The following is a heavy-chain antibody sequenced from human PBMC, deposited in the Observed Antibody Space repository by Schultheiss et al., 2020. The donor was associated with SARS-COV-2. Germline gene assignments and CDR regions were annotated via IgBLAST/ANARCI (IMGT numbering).Heavy chain of an antibody. CDR3: ARVGSDFWSGYSIDY. V-gene: IGHV4-61*08. J-gene: IGHJ4*02. CDR1: GGSISSGGYY. D-gene: IGHD3-3*01. Sequence: SETLSLTCTVSGGSISSGGYYWSWIRQHPGKGLEWIGYIYYSGSTNYNPSLKSRVTISVDTSKNQFSLKLSSVTDADTAVYYCARVGSDFWSGYSIDYWGQGTLVTVSS. CDR2: IYYSGST.